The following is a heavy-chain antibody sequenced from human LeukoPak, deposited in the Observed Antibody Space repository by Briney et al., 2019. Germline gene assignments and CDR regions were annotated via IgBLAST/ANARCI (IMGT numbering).Heavy chain of an antibody. CDR3: ARDLRYSSSSQTSYGMDV. CDR2: ISSSSSYT. Sequence: GGSLRLSCAASGFTFSDYYMSWIRQAPGKGLEWVSYISSSSSYTNYADSVKGRFTIFRDNAKNSLYLQMNSLRAEDTAVYYCARDLRYSSSSQTSYGMDVWGQGTAVTVSS. CDR1: GFTFSDYY. V-gene: IGHV3-11*06. J-gene: IGHJ6*02. D-gene: IGHD6-6*01.